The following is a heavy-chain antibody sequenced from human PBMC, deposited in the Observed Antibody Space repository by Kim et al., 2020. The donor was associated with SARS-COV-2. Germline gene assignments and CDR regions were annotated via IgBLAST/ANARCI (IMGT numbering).Heavy chain of an antibody. J-gene: IGHJ4*02. Sequence: DSYTTYSPSFQGHVTISADKSISTADLQCSSLKASDTAIYYCARGSDYDYWGQGTLVTVSS. V-gene: IGHV5-10-1*01. CDR3: ARGSDYDY. D-gene: IGHD4-17*01. CDR2: DSYT.